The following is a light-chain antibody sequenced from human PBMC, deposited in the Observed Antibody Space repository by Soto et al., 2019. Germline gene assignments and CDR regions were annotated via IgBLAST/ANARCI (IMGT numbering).Light chain of an antibody. V-gene: IGKV3-11*01. CDR2: LTS. Sequence: EIVLTQSPATLSAFPGDRVTLSCRASQALNTRLAWYQHKPGLAPRLLIYLTSNRAAGVPSRFSAWGSETDFTLTISDVQPEDFAVYYCHQRQSWPRTVGQGTKVDIK. CDR3: HQRQSWPRT. J-gene: IGKJ1*01. CDR1: QALNTR.